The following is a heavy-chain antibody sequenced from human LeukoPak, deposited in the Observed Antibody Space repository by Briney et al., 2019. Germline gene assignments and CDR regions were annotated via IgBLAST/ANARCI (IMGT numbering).Heavy chain of an antibody. Sequence: SVKVSCKASGGTFSSYAISWVRQAPGQGLEWMGGIIPIFGTANYAQKFQGRVTITADESTSTTYMELSSLRSEDTAVYYCARARYCSSTSCYSQGVDYWGQGTLVTVSS. CDR2: IIPIFGTA. J-gene: IGHJ4*02. V-gene: IGHV1-69*13. CDR3: ARARYCSSTSCYSQGVDY. D-gene: IGHD2-2*02. CDR1: GGTFSSYA.